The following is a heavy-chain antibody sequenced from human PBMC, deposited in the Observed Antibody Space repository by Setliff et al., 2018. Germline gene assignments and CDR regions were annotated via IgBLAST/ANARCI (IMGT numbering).Heavy chain of an antibody. J-gene: IGHJ4*02. V-gene: IGHV4-61*02. D-gene: IGHD1-26*01. CDR2: LHTSGST. CDR3: ARDNTIVGATDY. Sequence: SETLSLTCTVSGGSISSGHYYWSWIRQPAGKGLEWVGRLHTSGSTNYNPSLKSRVTISVDTSKNQFSLKVTSVTAADTAVYFCARDNTIVGATDYWGQGTLVTVS. CDR1: GGSISSGHYY.